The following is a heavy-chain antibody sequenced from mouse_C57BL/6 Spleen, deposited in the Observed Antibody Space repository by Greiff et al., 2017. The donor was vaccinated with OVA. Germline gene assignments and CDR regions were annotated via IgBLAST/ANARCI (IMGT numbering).Heavy chain of an antibody. D-gene: IGHD1-1*01. CDR2: INPYNGGT. Sequence: EVQLQQSGPVLVKPGASVKMSCKASGYTFTDYYMNWVKQSHGKSLEWIGVINPYNGGTSYNQKFKGKATLTVDKSSSTAYMELNSLTSEDSAVYYCAYGTTVVGAMDYWGQGTSVTVSS. CDR3: AYGTTVVGAMDY. J-gene: IGHJ4*01. CDR1: GYTFTDYY. V-gene: IGHV1-19*01.